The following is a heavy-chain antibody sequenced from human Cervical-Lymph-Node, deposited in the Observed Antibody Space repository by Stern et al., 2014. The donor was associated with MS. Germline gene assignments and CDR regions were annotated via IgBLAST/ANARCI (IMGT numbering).Heavy chain of an antibody. CDR2: IWNDGSKK. J-gene: IGHJ6*02. D-gene: IGHD1-26*01. Sequence: VQLLESGGGVVQPGRSLRLSCAASGFTFSNYGIHWVRQAPGKGQEWVAVIWNDGSKKYYADSVKGRFTISRDNYKNTIYLQMNSLRVEDTAVYYCARGLLARLRDQQNYYYYALDVWGQGTTVTVSS. V-gene: IGHV3-33*01. CDR3: ARGLLARLRDQQNYYYYALDV. CDR1: GFTFSNYG.